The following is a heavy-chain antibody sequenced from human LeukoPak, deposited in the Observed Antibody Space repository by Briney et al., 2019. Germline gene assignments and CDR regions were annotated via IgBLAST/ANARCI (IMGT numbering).Heavy chain of an antibody. CDR1: GYSFTSYW. V-gene: IGHV5-51*01. Sequence: GESLKISCKGSGYSFTSYWIGWVRQMPGKGLEWMGIIYPGDSDTRYSPSFQGQVTISADKSISTAYLQWSSLKASDTAMYYCARQEDYYDSSGYYDYWGQGTLVTVSS. CDR2: IYPGDSDT. CDR3: ARQEDYYDSSGYYDY. D-gene: IGHD3-22*01. J-gene: IGHJ4*02.